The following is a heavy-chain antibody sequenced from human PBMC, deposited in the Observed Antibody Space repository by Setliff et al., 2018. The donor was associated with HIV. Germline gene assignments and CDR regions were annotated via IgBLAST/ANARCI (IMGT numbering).Heavy chain of an antibody. D-gene: IGHD1-26*01. CDR3: TRGED. CDR2: ISSSGSPI. J-gene: IGHJ4*02. Sequence: LSLTCAASGFTFSGSAMHWVRQAPGKGLEWLSYISSSGSPIYYADSVKGRFMFSRDTTKTSFYLQMNSLRAEDTGVYYCTRGEDWGQGTLVTVSS. CDR1: GFTFSGSA. V-gene: IGHV3-48*03.